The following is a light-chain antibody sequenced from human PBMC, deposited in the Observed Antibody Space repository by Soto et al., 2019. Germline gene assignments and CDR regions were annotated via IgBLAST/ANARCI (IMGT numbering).Light chain of an antibody. CDR3: QQSNSYSYT. J-gene: IGKJ2*01. CDR1: QSISSW. V-gene: IGKV1-5*01. Sequence: DIQMTQSPSTLSASVGDRVTITCRASQSISSWLAWYQQKPGKAPKVLIYDASSLESGVPSRFSGSGSGTEFTLTISSLQPDDFDTYYCQQSNSYSYTFGQGTKVDIK. CDR2: DAS.